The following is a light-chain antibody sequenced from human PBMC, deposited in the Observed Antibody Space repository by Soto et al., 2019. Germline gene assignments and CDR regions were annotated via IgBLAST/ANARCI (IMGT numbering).Light chain of an antibody. V-gene: IGLV2-8*01. CDR1: SSDVGGYSY. CDR3: SSYARNRDIL. CDR2: EVN. Sequence: QSVLTQPPSASGSPGQSVAISCTGSSSDVGGYSYVSWYQQHPGKAPKLMLYEVNKRPSGVPDRFSGSKSGNTASLTVSGLQAEDEADYYCSSYARNRDILFGGGTKVTVL. J-gene: IGLJ3*02.